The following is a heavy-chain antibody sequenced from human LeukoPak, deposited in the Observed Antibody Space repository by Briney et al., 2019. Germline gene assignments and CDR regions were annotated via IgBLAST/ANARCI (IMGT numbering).Heavy chain of an antibody. CDR1: GFTFSSYW. CDR2: INTDGSST. Sequence: GGSLRLSCAASGFTFSSYWMHWVRQAPGKGLVWVSRINTDGSSTSYADSVKGRFTIPRDNAKNTLYLQMNSLRAEDTAVYYCARAGEGYSSSCFDYWGQGTLVTVPS. J-gene: IGHJ4*02. CDR3: ARAGEGYSSSCFDY. D-gene: IGHD6-13*01. V-gene: IGHV3-74*01.